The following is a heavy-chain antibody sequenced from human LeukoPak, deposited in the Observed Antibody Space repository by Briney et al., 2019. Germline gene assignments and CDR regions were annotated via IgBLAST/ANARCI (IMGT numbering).Heavy chain of an antibody. J-gene: IGHJ4*02. V-gene: IGHV4-59*08. CDR1: GGSISNHY. CDR2: IYYSGST. D-gene: IGHD5-18*01. CDR3: ARVGSHAMVLEY. Sequence: PWETLSLTCTVSGGSISNHYLSWIRQPPGKGLEWIGYIYYSGSTNYNPSLKSRVIISVDTSKNQFSLKVSSVTAADTAVYYCARVGSHAMVLEYWGQGTLVTVTS.